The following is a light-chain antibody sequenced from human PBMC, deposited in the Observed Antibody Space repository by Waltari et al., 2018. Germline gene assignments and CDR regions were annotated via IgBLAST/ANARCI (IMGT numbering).Light chain of an antibody. V-gene: IGLV2-11*01. CDR1: SSALGTSNY. CDR2: DVT. CDR3: CSFAGSYTWV. J-gene: IGLJ3*02. Sequence: QSALTQPRPVSGSPGQSVTISCTGTSSALGTSNYVSWYQQHPGKPPKLIIHDVTKRPSGVPDRFSGSKSGNTASLTISGLQAEDEAEYFCCSFAGSYTWVFGGGTELTVL.